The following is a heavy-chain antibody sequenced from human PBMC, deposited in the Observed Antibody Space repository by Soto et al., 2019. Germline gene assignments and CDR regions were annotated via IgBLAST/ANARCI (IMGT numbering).Heavy chain of an antibody. J-gene: IGHJ4*02. CDR2: IKWNGGST. V-gene: IGHV3-20*01. CDR3: VRGDAGHY. D-gene: IGHD6-13*01. Sequence: PGGSLRLSCAASGFNFNDSGMSWVRQPPGKGLEWVSGIKWNGGSTGYADSVKGRFTISRDNAKNSLYLQMTSLRAEDTALYHCVRGDAGHYWGRGTLVTVSS. CDR1: GFNFNDSG.